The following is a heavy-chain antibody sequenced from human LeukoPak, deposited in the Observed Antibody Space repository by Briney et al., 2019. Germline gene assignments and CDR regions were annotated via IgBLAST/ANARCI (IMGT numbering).Heavy chain of an antibody. D-gene: IGHD3-3*02. J-gene: IGHJ3*02. V-gene: IGHV3-30-3*01. CDR2: ISYDGSNK. CDR3: ARDPTGISAFDI. CDR1: GFTFSSYA. Sequence: PGGSLRLSCAASGFTFSSYAMHWVRQAPGKGLEWVAVISYDGSNKYYADSVKGRFTISGDNSKNTLYLQMNSLRADDTAVYYCARDPTGISAFDIWGQGTMVTVSS.